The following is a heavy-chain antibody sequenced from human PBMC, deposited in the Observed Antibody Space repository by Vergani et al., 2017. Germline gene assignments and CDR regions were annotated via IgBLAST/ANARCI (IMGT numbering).Heavy chain of an antibody. D-gene: IGHD2-2*01. V-gene: IGHV3-66*01. Sequence: EVQLVESGGGLVQPGGSLRLSCAASGFTVSSNYMSWVRQAPGKGLEWVSVIYSGGSTYYADSVKGRFTISRDNSKNTLYLQMNSLRAEDTAVYYCANFYPLTVVPAAAFNPFDYWGQGTLVTVSS. CDR3: ANFYPLTVVPAAAFNPFDY. CDR2: IYSGGST. J-gene: IGHJ4*02. CDR1: GFTVSSNY.